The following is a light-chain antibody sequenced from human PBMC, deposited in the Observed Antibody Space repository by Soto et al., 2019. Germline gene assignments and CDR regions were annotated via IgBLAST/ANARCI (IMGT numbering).Light chain of an antibody. CDR1: QSVSSNY. J-gene: IGKJ4*01. CDR3: QRYGTSLPLT. CDR2: GAS. V-gene: IGKV3-20*01. Sequence: EIVLMQFPGTLVLSPGDRATLSCRASQSVSSNYLAWYQQKPGQAPRLLIYGASSRATGIPDRFSGSGSGTDFTLTISRLEPEDFAVYYCQRYGTSLPLTFGGGTKVDIK.